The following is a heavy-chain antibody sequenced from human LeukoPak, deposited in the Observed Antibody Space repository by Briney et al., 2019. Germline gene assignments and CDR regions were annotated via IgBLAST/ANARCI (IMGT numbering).Heavy chain of an antibody. CDR3: ARDQRIAAGGGFAGARDY. D-gene: IGHD6-13*01. J-gene: IGHJ4*02. CDR1: GFTFSDYY. V-gene: IGHV3-11*04. Sequence: GGSLRLSCAASGFTFSDYYMSWIRQAPGKGLEWVSYISSSGTTIYYADSVKGRFTISRDNAKNSLYLQMNSLGAEDTAVYYCARDQRIAAGGGFAGARDYWGQGTLVTVSS. CDR2: ISSSGTTI.